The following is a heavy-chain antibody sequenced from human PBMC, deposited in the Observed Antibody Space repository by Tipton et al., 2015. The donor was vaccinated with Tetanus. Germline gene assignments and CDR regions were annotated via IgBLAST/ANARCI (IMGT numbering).Heavy chain of an antibody. V-gene: IGHV4-39*01. Sequence: GLVKPSEPLSLTCTVAGGSISSSRYYWGWVRQAPGKGLEWIGSIYYSGSTSYNPSLKSRVTISVDTSKNQFSLELNSVTAADTAVYYCARRGGDFLTGYYDSWGQGTLVTVSS. CDR2: IYYSGST. CDR3: ARRGGDFLTGYYDS. J-gene: IGHJ4*02. D-gene: IGHD3-9*01. CDR1: GGSISSSRYY.